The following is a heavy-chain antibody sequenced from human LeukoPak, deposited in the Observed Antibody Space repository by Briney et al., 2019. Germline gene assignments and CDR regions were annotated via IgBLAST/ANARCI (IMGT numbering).Heavy chain of an antibody. CDR3: TTYNSRDAFDI. CDR2: IKSKSNGGTT. V-gene: IGHV3-15*01. J-gene: IGHJ3*02. D-gene: IGHD2/OR15-2a*01. CDR1: GFTVRNAW. Sequence: GGSLRLSCAASGFTVRNAWMSWVRQAPGKGLEWVGRIKSKSNGGTTDHAAPVKGRFTITRDDSKNTLNLQMNSLKTEDTAVYYCTTYNSRDAFDIWGQGTMVTVSS.